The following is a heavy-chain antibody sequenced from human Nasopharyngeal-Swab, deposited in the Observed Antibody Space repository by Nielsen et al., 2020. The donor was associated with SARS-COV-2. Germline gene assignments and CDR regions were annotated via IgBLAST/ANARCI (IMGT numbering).Heavy chain of an antibody. CDR1: ALTFSTSA. V-gene: IGHV3-23*01. Sequence: GESLQISCAASALTFSTSAMSWVRQAPGKGLEWVSLIGGSGTITYYVDSVKGRFTISRDNSKNMVYLQMNNLRAEDTAIYYCSGAGGTSGWYEYWGRGTLVTSPQ. J-gene: IGHJ4*02. CDR2: IGGSGTIT. D-gene: IGHD6-19*01. CDR3: SGAGGTSGWYEY.